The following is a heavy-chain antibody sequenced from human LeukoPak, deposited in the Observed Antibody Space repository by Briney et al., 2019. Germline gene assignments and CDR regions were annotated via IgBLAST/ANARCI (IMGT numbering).Heavy chain of an antibody. D-gene: IGHD2-2*01. CDR3: AREGAYCSSTSCHIQNWFDP. CDR1: GYTFTSYA. V-gene: IGHV1-18*01. CDR2: ISAYNGNT. Sequence: ASVKVSCKASGYTFTSYAFRWVRQAPGQGLEWMGWISAYNGNTNYAQKLKGRVAMTTDTSTSTAYMELRSLRSDDTAVYYCAREGAYCSSTSCHIQNWFDPWGQGTLVTVSS. J-gene: IGHJ5*02.